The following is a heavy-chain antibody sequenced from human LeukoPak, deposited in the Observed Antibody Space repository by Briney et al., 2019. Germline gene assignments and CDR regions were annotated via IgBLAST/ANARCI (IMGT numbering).Heavy chain of an antibody. J-gene: IGHJ4*02. CDR1: GGTFSSYA. D-gene: IGHD3-10*01. V-gene: IGHV1-18*01. Sequence: ASVKVSCKASGGTFSSYAFSWVRQAPGQGLEWMGWISAYNGNTNYAQKLQGRVTMTTDTSTSTAYMELRSLRSDDTAVYYCARAGITMVRGVIPLDYWGQGTLVTVSS. CDR2: ISAYNGNT. CDR3: ARAGITMVRGVIPLDY.